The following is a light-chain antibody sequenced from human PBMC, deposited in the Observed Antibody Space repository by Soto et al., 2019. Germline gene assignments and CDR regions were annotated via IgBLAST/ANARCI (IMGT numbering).Light chain of an antibody. CDR3: QQYNSYSRT. CDR2: KAS. V-gene: IGKV1-5*03. J-gene: IGKJ1*01. Sequence: DIQMTQSPSTLSASLGDRVTITCRASQSISSWLAWYQHKPGKAPKLLIYKASSLESGVPSRFSGSGSGTEFTLTISSLQPDDFATYYCQQYNSYSRTFGQGTKVDTK. CDR1: QSISSW.